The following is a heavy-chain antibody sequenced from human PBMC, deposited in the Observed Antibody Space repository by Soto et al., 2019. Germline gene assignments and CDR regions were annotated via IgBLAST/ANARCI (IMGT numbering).Heavy chain of an antibody. V-gene: IGHV4-30-2*01. CDR3: ARVPSGSAHFDY. CDR1: GGSIISGGYS. D-gene: IGHD6-19*01. J-gene: IGHJ4*02. Sequence: ASETLSLTCAVSGGSIISGGYSWSCIRQPPGKGLEWIGYIYHSGSTYYNPSLKSRVTISVDRSKNQFSLKLSSVTAADTAVYYCARVPSGSAHFDYWGQGTLVTVSS. CDR2: IYHSGST.